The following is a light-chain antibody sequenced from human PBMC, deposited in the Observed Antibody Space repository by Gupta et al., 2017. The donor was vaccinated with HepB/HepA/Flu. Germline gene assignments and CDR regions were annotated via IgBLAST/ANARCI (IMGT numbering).Light chain of an antibody. Sequence: DIQMTQSPSSLSASVGDRVTITCRASQGIGNSLAWYQQRPGRVPQLLVYAASTLQSGVPSRFSGSGSGTDFTLTITSLQPEDVAVYYCQKFGSPPFTFGPGTSVDIK. J-gene: IGKJ3*01. V-gene: IGKV1-27*01. CDR1: QGIGNS. CDR3: QKFGSPPFT. CDR2: AAS.